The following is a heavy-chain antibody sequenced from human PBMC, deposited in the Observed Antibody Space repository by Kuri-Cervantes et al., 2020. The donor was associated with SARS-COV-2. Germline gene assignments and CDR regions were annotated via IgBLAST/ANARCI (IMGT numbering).Heavy chain of an antibody. CDR1: GGSISSGGYS. Sequence: SETLSLTCAVSGGSISSGGYSWSWIRQPPGKGLEWIGYIYHSGSTYYNPSLKSRVTISVDRSKSQFSLKLNSVTAADTAVYYCARDSRSSYQVLLDRYYYSYMDVWGKGTTVTVSS. V-gene: IGHV4-30-2*01. J-gene: IGHJ6*03. D-gene: IGHD3-3*01. CDR3: ARDSRSSYQVLLDRYYYSYMDV. CDR2: IYHSGST.